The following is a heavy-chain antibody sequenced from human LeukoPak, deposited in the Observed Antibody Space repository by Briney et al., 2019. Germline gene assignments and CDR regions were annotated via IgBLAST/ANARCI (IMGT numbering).Heavy chain of an antibody. V-gene: IGHV1-18*01. CDR3: ARDETYVTSGRH. D-gene: IGHD2-15*01. CDR1: GYTFPSHG. J-gene: IGHJ1*01. Sequence: ASVMDTRLASGYTFPSHGINWVRQPPGEGLEWMGWISPRNGNTNYAQKFQGRFTMTTDASTYTVYMELRSLRPDDTAMYYCARDETYVTSGRHWGQGTLVTVSS. CDR2: ISPRNGNT.